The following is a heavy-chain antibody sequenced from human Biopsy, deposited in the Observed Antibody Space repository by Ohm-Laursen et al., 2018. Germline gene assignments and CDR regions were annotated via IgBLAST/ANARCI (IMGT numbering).Heavy chain of an antibody. CDR2: IYSSGRT. J-gene: IGHJ4*02. Sequence: GTLSLTCSVSGGSLNNHYWSWIRQSPGKGLEWLAYIYSSGRTNYNPSLKSRIIVSVDTSKNPLSLKVTSVTATDTAMYYCARHDRSGYWGLDYWGQGALVTVSA. D-gene: IGHD3-22*01. CDR1: GGSLNNHY. CDR3: ARHDRSGYWGLDY. V-gene: IGHV4-4*08.